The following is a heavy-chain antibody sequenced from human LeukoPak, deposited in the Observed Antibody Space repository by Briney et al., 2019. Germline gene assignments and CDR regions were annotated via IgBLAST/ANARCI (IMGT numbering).Heavy chain of an antibody. CDR3: TPTYYDHVWAFDI. J-gene: IGHJ3*02. V-gene: IGHV3-49*04. CDR2: IRSKAYGGTT. D-gene: IGHD3-16*01. CDR1: EFTFGDYT. Sequence: PGGSLRLSCTASEFTFGDYTMSWVRQAPGKGLEWVSFIRSKAYGGTTEYAASVKGRFTISRDDSKSIAYLQMNSLKTEDTAVYYCTPTYYDHVWAFDIWGQGTMVTVSS.